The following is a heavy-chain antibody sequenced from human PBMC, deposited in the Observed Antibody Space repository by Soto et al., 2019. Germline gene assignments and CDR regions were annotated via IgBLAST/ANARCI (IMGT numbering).Heavy chain of an antibody. J-gene: IGHJ6*03. CDR3: ARAFLEWRALDV. V-gene: IGHV4-34*01. CDR2: IDHSGAT. CDR1: GGSFSGYS. D-gene: IGHD3-3*01. Sequence: SETLSLTCAVFGGSFSGYSWSWIRQSPGKGQEWIGEIDHSGATNHNPSLNSRVTISVDTSKNQFSLKVTSVTAADTAVYYCARAFLEWRALDVWGKGTTVTVS.